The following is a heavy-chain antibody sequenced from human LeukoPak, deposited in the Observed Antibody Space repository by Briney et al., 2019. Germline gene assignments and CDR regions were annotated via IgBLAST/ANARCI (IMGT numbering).Heavy chain of an antibody. D-gene: IGHD3-10*01. CDR1: GGSISSSNYY. Sequence: SETLSLTCAVSGGSISSSNYYWGWIRQPPGKGLEWIGSIYYSGSPYYNPSLKSRVTISVDTSKNQFSLKLSSVTAADTAVYYCARGSLYGLGKGADYWGQGTLVTVSS. CDR3: ARGSLYGLGKGADY. J-gene: IGHJ4*02. CDR2: IYYSGSP. V-gene: IGHV4-39*01.